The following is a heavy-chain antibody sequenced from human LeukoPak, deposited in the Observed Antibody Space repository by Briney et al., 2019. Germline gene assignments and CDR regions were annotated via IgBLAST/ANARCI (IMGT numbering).Heavy chain of an antibody. Sequence: SGGSLRLSCAASGFTFSSYAMSWVRQAPGKGLEWVSAISGSGGSTYYADSVKGRFTISRDNSKNTLYLQMNSLRAEDTAVYYCARGMTNPFDYWGQGTLVTVSS. D-gene: IGHD4-11*01. J-gene: IGHJ4*02. CDR2: ISGSGGST. CDR1: GFTFSSYA. V-gene: IGHV3-23*01. CDR3: ARGMTNPFDY.